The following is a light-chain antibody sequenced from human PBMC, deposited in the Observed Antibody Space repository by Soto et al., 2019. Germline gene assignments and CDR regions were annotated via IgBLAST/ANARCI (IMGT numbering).Light chain of an antibody. CDR1: QSISIN. CDR3: QQFRNWPWT. CDR2: GAS. J-gene: IGKJ1*01. V-gene: IGKV3D-15*01. Sequence: IMLTQSPGTLSVTPGDRVTLSCRASQSISINLAWYQHKPGQAPRLHIHGASTRATGVPARISGSGSGTEFTLTISSLQSEDFAVYYCQQFRNWPWTFGQGTKVDI.